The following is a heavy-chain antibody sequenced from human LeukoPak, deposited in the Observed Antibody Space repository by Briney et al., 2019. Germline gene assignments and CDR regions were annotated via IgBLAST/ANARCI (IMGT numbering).Heavy chain of an antibody. V-gene: IGHV3-21*01. Sequence: GGSLRLSCAASGFAFSSYSMNWVRQAPGKGLEWVSSISSSSSYIYYADSVKGRFTISRDNAKNSLYLQMNSLRAEDTAVYYCARARTTADDYWGQGTLVTVSS. J-gene: IGHJ4*02. CDR1: GFAFSSYS. CDR2: ISSSSSYI. CDR3: ARARTTADDY.